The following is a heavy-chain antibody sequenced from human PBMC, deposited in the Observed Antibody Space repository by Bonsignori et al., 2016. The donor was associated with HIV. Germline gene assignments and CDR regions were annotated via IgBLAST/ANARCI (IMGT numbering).Heavy chain of an antibody. Sequence: QLQLQESGPGLVKPSESLSLTCTVSGGSITGSYYYWGWIRQPPGKGLEWIGSTHYGGTTHYNPSLKSRVTMSKDTSKNQFSLELSSVTAADTAVYYCARGSDVYSYGRDVFPIWGQGTVVTVSS. CDR1: GGSITGSYYY. J-gene: IGHJ3*02. D-gene: IGHD5-18*01. CDR2: THYGGTT. V-gene: IGHV4-39*07. CDR3: ARGSDVYSYGRDVFPI.